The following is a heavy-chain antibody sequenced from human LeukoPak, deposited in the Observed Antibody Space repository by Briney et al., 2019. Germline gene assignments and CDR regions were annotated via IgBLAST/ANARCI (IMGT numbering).Heavy chain of an antibody. Sequence: QPGGSLRLSCAASGFTFSSCWMHWVRQAPGKGLVWVSRINTDGSSTSYADSVKGRFTISRDNAKNTLYLQMNSLRAEDTAVYYCARDSSSWYKAGDYWGQGTLVTVSS. J-gene: IGHJ4*02. CDR1: GFTFSSCW. V-gene: IGHV3-74*01. D-gene: IGHD6-13*01. CDR2: INTDGSST. CDR3: ARDSSSWYKAGDY.